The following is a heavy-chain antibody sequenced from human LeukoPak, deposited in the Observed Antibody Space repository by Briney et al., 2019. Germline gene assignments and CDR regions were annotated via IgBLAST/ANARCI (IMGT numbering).Heavy chain of an antibody. J-gene: IGHJ5*02. CDR2: ISSSGSTI. CDR1: GFTFSSYE. CDR3: ARDSVNVVVVAATFGWFDP. Sequence: GGSLRLSCAASGFTFSSYEMNWVRQAPGKGLEWVSYISSSGSTIYYADSVKGRFTISRDNSKNTLYLQMNSLRAEDTAVYYCARDSVNVVVVAATFGWFDPWGQGTLVTVSS. D-gene: IGHD2-15*01. V-gene: IGHV3-48*03.